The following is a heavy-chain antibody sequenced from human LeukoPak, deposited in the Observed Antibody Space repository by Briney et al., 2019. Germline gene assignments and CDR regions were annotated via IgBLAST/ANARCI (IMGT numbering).Heavy chain of an antibody. CDR3: ASHIYYEGAFHI. J-gene: IGHJ3*02. V-gene: IGHV3-23*01. Sequence: GGSLRLSCAASGFTFSGYAMSWVRQAPGKGLEWVSAISGSDGSTYYADSVKGRFTVSRDNSKNTLYLQMNTLRAEDTAVYYCASHIYYEGAFHIWGQGTMVTVSS. CDR1: GFTFSGYA. CDR2: ISGSDGST. D-gene: IGHD3-22*01.